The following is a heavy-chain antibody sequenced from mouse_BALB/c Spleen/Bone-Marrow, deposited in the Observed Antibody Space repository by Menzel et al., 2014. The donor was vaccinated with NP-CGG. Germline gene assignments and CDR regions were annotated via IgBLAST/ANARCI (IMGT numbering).Heavy chain of an antibody. Sequence: EVHLVESGGGLVQPGGSRKLSCAASGFTFSSFGMHWVRQAPEKGLEWVAYISNGSNTIYYADTVKGRFTISRGNPKNTLFLXMXRRRSEDTAMYYCARKGAMITHYYAMDYWSQGTSVTVSS. J-gene: IGHJ4*01. D-gene: IGHD2-4*01. CDR3: ARKGAMITHYYAMDY. CDR1: GFTFSSFG. V-gene: IGHV5-17*02. CDR2: ISNGSNTI.